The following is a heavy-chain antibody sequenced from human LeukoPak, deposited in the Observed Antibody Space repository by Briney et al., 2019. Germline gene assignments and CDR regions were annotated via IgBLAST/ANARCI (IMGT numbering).Heavy chain of an antibody. CDR3: TRGGILRYYQSDYYYYMDV. Sequence: APVKVSCKASGGTFSSYVISWVRQAPGQGREWMGGIIPIFGTANYAQKFQGRVTITTDESTSTAYMELSSLRSEDTAVYYCTRGGILRYYQSDYYYYMDVWGKGTTVTVSS. V-gene: IGHV1-69*05. D-gene: IGHD3-9*01. CDR2: IIPIFGTA. J-gene: IGHJ6*03. CDR1: GGTFSSYV.